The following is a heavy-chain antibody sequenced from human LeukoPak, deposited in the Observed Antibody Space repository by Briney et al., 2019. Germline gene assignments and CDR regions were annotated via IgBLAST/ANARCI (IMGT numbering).Heavy chain of an antibody. CDR3: ARDVTDIAVAGVELGY. J-gene: IGHJ4*02. CDR1: GYTFTSYY. Sequence: ASVKVSCKASGYTFTSYYMHWVRQAPGQGLEWMGIINPSGGSTSYAQKFQGSVTMTRDTSTSTVYMELSSLRSEDTAVYYCARDVTDIAVAGVELGYWGQGTLVTVSS. D-gene: IGHD6-19*01. V-gene: IGHV1-46*01. CDR2: INPSGGST.